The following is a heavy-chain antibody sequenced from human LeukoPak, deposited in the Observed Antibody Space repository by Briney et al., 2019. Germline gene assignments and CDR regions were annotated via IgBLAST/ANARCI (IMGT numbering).Heavy chain of an antibody. V-gene: IGHV3-23*01. CDR1: GFTFSSYA. J-gene: IGHJ6*02. CDR2: ISGSGGST. Sequence: PGGSLRLSCAASGFTFSSYAMSWVRQAPGKGLEWVSAISGSGGSTYYADSVKGRFTISRDNSKNTLYLQMNSLRAEDTAVYYCAKVLGPMVRGIFYYGMDVWGQGTTVTVSS. D-gene: IGHD3-10*01. CDR3: AKVLGPMVRGIFYYGMDV.